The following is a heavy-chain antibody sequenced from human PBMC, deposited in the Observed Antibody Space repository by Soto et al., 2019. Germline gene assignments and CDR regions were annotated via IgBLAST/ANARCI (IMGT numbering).Heavy chain of an antibody. CDR3: AREGRSSNWDDWYFAR. CDR2: IGTVDDT. CDR1: GFSFSNSD. Sequence: EVQLVESGGGLVQPGESLRLSCAGSGFSFSNSDMHWVRQPPGKGLEWISAIGTVDDTYYPDSVKGRFTISRDDARCFLYLQMNSLTVEDTAVYFCAREGRSSNWDDWYFARWGRGTLVTVSS. V-gene: IGHV3-13*01. J-gene: IGHJ2*01. D-gene: IGHD6-13*01.